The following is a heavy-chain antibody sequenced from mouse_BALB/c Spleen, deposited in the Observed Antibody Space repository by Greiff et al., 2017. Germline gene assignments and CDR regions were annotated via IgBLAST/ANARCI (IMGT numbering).Heavy chain of an antibody. CDR1: GFSLTSYG. CDR2: IWSGGST. Sequence: QVQLKESGPGLVQPSQSLSITCTVSGFSLTSYGVHWVRQSPGKGLEWLGVIWSGGSTDYNAAFISRLSISKDNSKSQVFFKMNSLQANDTAIYYCARRGYDRGFAYWGQGTLVTVSA. CDR3: ARRGYDRGFAY. V-gene: IGHV2-2*02. D-gene: IGHD2-14*01. J-gene: IGHJ3*01.